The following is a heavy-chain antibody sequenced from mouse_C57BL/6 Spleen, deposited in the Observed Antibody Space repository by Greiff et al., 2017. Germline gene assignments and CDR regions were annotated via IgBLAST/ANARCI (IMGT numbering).Heavy chain of an antibody. CDR2: INPSSGYT. V-gene: IGHV1-7*01. D-gene: IGHD2-4*01. CDR3: ARCEGGYYEAMDY. Sequence: VQLQQSGAELAKPGASVKLSCKASGYTFTSYWMHWVKQRPGQGLEWIGYINPSSGYTKYNQKFKDKATLTADKSSSTAYMQLSRLTYEDSAVYYCARCEGGYYEAMDYWGQGTSVTVSS. J-gene: IGHJ4*01. CDR1: GYTFTSYW.